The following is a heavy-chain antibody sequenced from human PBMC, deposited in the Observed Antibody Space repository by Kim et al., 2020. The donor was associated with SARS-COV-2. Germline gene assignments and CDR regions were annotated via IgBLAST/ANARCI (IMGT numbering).Heavy chain of an antibody. J-gene: IGHJ3*01. CDR2: IKQDGDKK. V-gene: IGHV3-7*01. Sequence: GGSLRLSCAASGFTFSSYWMTWVRQAPGKGLEWVANIKQDGDKKYYVDSVKGRFTISRDNAKNSLYLQMNSLRAEDTAVYYCARDEDLYSSGKDAFDYWGRGTMVTVSS. D-gene: IGHD3-22*01. CDR3: ARDEDLYSSGKDAFDY. CDR1: GFTFSSYW.